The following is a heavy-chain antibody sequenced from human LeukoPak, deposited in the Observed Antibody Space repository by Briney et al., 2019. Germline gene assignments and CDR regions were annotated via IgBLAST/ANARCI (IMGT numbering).Heavy chain of an antibody. D-gene: IGHD1-14*01. CDR1: GYTFTSYG. Sequence: SSVKVSCKASGYTFTSYGISWVRQAPGQGLEWMGWISAYNGNTNYAQKLQGRVTMTTDKSTSTDYMELRSLRSDDTAVYYCARGNPGNWFDPWGQGTLVTVSS. CDR3: ARGNPGNWFDP. J-gene: IGHJ5*02. V-gene: IGHV1-18*01. CDR2: ISAYNGNT.